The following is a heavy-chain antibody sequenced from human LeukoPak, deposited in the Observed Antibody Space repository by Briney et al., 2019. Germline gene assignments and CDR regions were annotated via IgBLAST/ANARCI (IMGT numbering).Heavy chain of an antibody. V-gene: IGHV3-30-3*01. CDR2: ISYDGSNK. CDR1: GFTIGSYA. Sequence: GGSLRLSCAVSGFTIGSYAMHWVRQAPGKGLEWVAVISYDGSNKYYADSVKGRFTISRDNSKNTLYLQMNSLRAEDTAVYYCARAHDLDYYDIQVAASDYFDYWGQGTLVTVSS. J-gene: IGHJ4*02. CDR3: ARAHDLDYYDIQVAASDYFDY. D-gene: IGHD3-22*01.